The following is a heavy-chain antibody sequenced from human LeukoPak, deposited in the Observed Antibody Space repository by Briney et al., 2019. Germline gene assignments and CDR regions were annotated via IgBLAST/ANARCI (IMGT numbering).Heavy chain of an antibody. CDR3: ARVTTGTVDY. V-gene: IGHV4-59*01. CDR2: ISYSGST. CDR1: GGSITNYH. D-gene: IGHD1-1*01. J-gene: IGHJ4*02. Sequence: PSETLSLTCTVSGGSITNYHWGWIRQPPGKGLEWIGYISYSGSTNYHPSLKSRVTISVDLSKNQFSLKLNSVTAADTAVYYCARVTTGTVDYWGQGTLVTVSS.